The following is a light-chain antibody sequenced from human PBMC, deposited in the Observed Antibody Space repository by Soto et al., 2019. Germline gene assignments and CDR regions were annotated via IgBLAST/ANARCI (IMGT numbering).Light chain of an antibody. Sequence: EIVLTQSPGTLSLSPGERATLSCRASQSVSSSYLAWYQQKPGQAPRLLIYGASSRATGIPDRFSGSGSGTECTLTISRLEREDFAVYYCQQYGSSPSWTFGQGTKVEIK. CDR1: QSVSSSY. J-gene: IGKJ1*01. V-gene: IGKV3-20*01. CDR2: GAS. CDR3: QQYGSSPSWT.